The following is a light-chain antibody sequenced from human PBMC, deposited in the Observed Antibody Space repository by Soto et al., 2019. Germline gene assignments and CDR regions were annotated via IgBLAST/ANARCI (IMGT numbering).Light chain of an antibody. V-gene: IGLV2-14*01. Sequence: QSALTQPASVSGSPGQSVTISCTGTSSDVGGYDYVSWYQHHPGKAPKLVIYDVTYRPSGVSDRFSGSKSANTASLTISGLQAEDEADYYCSSYAGSNNYVFGTGTKVTVL. CDR3: SSYAGSNNYV. J-gene: IGLJ1*01. CDR1: SSDVGGYDY. CDR2: DVT.